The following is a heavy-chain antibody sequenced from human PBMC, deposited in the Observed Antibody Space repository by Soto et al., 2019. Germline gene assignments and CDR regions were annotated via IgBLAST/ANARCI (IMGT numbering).Heavy chain of an antibody. D-gene: IGHD2-8*01. Sequence: PSETLSLTCTVSGGSISGSSYYWGWIRQPPGKGLEWIGNIYYSGTTYNNPSLKSRVTISVDTSNNQFSLKLSSVTAADTAVYYCARDGGFCTNGVCPVYYYYGMDVWGQGTTVT. J-gene: IGHJ6*02. V-gene: IGHV4-39*07. CDR1: GGSISGSSYY. CDR3: ARDGGFCTNGVCPVYYYYGMDV. CDR2: IYYSGTT.